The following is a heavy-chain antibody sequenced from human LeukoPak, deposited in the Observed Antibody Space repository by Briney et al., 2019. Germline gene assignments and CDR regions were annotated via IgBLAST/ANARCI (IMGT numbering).Heavy chain of an antibody. Sequence: GRSLRLSCAASGFNFSSYAMHWVRQAPGKGLEWVAAISYDGSNKHYGDSVKGRFTISRDNSKNTLYLQMNSLRVEDTAVYYCARLTAAGRRTDFDYWGQGTLVTVSS. V-gene: IGHV3-30*04. CDR2: ISYDGSNK. CDR1: GFNFSSYA. CDR3: ARLTAAGRRTDFDY. J-gene: IGHJ4*02. D-gene: IGHD6-13*01.